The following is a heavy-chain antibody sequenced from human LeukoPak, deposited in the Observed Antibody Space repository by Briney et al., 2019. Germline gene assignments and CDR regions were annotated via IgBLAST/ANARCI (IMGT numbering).Heavy chain of an antibody. CDR3: ARDMGYCSSSNCYTYYLDY. CDR2: ISGSGSSI. J-gene: IGHJ4*02. V-gene: IGHV3-48*04. D-gene: IGHD2-2*01. CDR1: GFTFSNFW. Sequence: GGSLRLSCAASGFTFSNFWMNWVRQAPGKGLEWVSYISGSGSSIYYADSVKGRFTISRDNAKNSLYLQMNSLRGEDAAVYYCARDMGYCSSSNCYTYYLDYWGQGTLVTVSS.